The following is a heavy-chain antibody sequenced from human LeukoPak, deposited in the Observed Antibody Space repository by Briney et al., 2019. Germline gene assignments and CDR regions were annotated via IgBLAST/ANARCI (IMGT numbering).Heavy chain of an antibody. V-gene: IGHV3-21*01. CDR1: GFTFRSYS. J-gene: IGHJ4*02. CDR3: AVGIAGRPGPYY. D-gene: IGHD6-6*01. Sequence: SGGSLRLSCAASGFTFRSYSMNWVRQAPGKGLEWVSSISSSSSYIYYADSVRGRFTISRDNAKNSLYLQMNSLRGEDTAVYYCAVGIAGRPGPYYWGQGTLVTVSS. CDR2: ISSSSSYI.